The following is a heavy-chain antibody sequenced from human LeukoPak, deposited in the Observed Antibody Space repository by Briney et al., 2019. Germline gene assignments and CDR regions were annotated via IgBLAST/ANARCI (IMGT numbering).Heavy chain of an antibody. J-gene: IGHJ3*02. CDR2: ISWNSGSI. Sequence: GGSLRLSCAASGFTFDDCAMHWVRQAPGKGLEWVSGISWNSGSIGYADSVKGRFTISRDNAKNSLYLQMNSLRAEDTALYYCAKDLTYYYDSSGFNDAFDIWGQGTMVTVSS. CDR1: GFTFDDCA. D-gene: IGHD3-22*01. CDR3: AKDLTYYYDSSGFNDAFDI. V-gene: IGHV3-9*01.